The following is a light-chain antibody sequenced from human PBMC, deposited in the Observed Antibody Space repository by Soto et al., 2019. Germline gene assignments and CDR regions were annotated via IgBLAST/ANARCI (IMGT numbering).Light chain of an antibody. J-gene: IGKJ4*01. CDR2: GAS. V-gene: IGKV3-15*01. CDR3: EQYNNWPPLT. Sequence: EIVMTQSPATLSVSPGERATLSCRASQSVSSNLAWYHQKPGQAPMLLIYGASTRATGIPARFSGGGSGTEFTLTISSLQSEDFAVYYCEQYNNWPPLTFGGGTKVEIK. CDR1: QSVSSN.